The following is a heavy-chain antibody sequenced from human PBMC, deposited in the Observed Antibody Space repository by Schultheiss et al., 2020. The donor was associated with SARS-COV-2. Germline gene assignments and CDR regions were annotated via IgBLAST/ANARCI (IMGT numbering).Heavy chain of an antibody. CDR2: INHSGST. CDR3: ARGLLRFFARVPNGMDV. CDR1: GFSITSSGYY. D-gene: IGHD3-3*01. Sequence: SETLSLTCTVSGFSITSSGYYWGWIRQTPGKGLEWIGEINHSGSTNYNPSLKSRVTISVDTSKNQFSLKLSSVTAADTAVYYCARGLLRFFARVPNGMDVWGQGTTVTVSS. J-gene: IGHJ6*02. V-gene: IGHV4-39*07.